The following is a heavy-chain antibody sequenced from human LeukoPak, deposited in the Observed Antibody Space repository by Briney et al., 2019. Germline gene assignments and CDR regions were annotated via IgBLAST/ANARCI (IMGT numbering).Heavy chain of an antibody. Sequence: SETLSLTCTVSGGSISSRVYYWGWIRQPPGKGLQWIGSIHYSGSTYYSPSLNSRVTISVDTSKNQFSLKLTSVTAADTAMYYCATLEGRPKDGFDIWGQGTMVTVSS. D-gene: IGHD6-6*01. J-gene: IGHJ3*02. CDR2: IHYSGST. CDR1: GGSISSRVYY. CDR3: ATLEGRPKDGFDI. V-gene: IGHV4-39*01.